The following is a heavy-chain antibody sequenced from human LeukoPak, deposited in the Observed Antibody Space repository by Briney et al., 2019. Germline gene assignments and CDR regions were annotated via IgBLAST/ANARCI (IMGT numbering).Heavy chain of an antibody. CDR2: ISYDGSNK. V-gene: IGHV3-30*18. CDR3: AKDGVTGHFWSGYSTYFDY. CDR1: GFTFSSYG. J-gene: IGHJ4*02. Sequence: GGSLRLSCAAYGFTFSSYGMHWVRQAPGKGLEWVAVISYDGSNKYYADSVKGRFTISRDNSKNTLYLQMNSLRAEDTAVYYCAKDGVTGHFWSGYSTYFDYWGQGTLVTVSS. D-gene: IGHD3-3*02.